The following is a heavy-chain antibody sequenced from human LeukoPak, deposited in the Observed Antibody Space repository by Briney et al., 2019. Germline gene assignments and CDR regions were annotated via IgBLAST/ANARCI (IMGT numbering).Heavy chain of an antibody. D-gene: IGHD3-10*01. V-gene: IGHV3-48*04. CDR2: ISSSSSTI. Sequence: GGSLRLSCAASGFTFSSYSMNWVRQAPGKGLEWVSYISSSSSTIYYADSVKGRFTISRDNAKNSLYLQMNSLRAEDTAVYYCERESYGSGSYLAFDYWGQGTLVSVFS. CDR1: GFTFSSYS. J-gene: IGHJ4*02. CDR3: ERESYGSGSYLAFDY.